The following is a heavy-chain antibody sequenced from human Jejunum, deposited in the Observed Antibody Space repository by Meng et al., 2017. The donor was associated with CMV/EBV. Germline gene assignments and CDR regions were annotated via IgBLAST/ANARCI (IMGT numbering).Heavy chain of an antibody. CDR1: YAFTSYG. V-gene: IGHV1-18*01. Sequence: QVQLLQSGGEGKKPGASGKASGYAFTSYGIAWVRQAPGQGLEWMGWISAYNGDTNYAQDFQGRVTLTTDTPATTVYMELRSLRSDDTAVYYCARDPYSRVGIDYWGQGTLVTVSS. D-gene: IGHD2-21*01. CDR2: ISAYNGDT. CDR3: ARDPYSRVGIDY. J-gene: IGHJ4*02.